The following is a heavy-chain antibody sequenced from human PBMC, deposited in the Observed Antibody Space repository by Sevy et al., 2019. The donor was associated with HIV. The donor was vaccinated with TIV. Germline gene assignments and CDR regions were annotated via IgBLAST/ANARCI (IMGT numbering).Heavy chain of an antibody. D-gene: IGHD3-22*01. CDR1: GFIVSSNY. V-gene: IGHV3-53*01. Sequence: GGSLRLSCAASGFIVSSNYMSWVRQAPGKGLEWVSVIYSGGSTYYADSVKGRITISRDSSKNTLYLQMNSLRAEDTAVYYCARGITMMDDAFDIWGQGTMVTVSS. J-gene: IGHJ3*02. CDR3: ARGITMMDDAFDI. CDR2: IYSGGST.